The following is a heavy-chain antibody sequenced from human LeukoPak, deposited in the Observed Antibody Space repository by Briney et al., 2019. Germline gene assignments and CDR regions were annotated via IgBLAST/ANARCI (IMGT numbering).Heavy chain of an antibody. CDR2: ISGSGDRT. V-gene: IGHV3-23*01. CDR3: AREPTKYSGSYSDY. CDR1: GFTFSSYG. Sequence: GGSLRLSCAASGFTFSSYGMSWVRQAPGMGLEWVSAISGSGDRTYYPDSVKGRFSISRDNSKNTLYLQMNGLRAEDTAVYYCAREPTKYSGSYSDYWGQGTLVTVSS. J-gene: IGHJ4*02. D-gene: IGHD1-26*01.